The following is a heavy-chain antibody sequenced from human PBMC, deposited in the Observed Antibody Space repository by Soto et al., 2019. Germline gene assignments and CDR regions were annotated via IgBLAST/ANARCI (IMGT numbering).Heavy chain of an antibody. Sequence: GESLKISCKGSGYSFTSYWIGWVRQMPGKGLEWMGIIYPGDSDTRYSPSFQGQVTISADKSISTAYLQWSSLKASDTAMYYCASTYYDSSGYYGGYYYYGMDGWGQGTTVTVAS. CDR3: ASTYYDSSGYYGGYYYYGMDG. CDR2: IYPGDSDT. V-gene: IGHV5-51*01. CDR1: GYSFTSYW. D-gene: IGHD3-22*01. J-gene: IGHJ6*02.